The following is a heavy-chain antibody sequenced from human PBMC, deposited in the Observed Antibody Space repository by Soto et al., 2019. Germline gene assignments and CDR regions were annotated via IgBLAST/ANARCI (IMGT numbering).Heavy chain of an antibody. Sequence: GGSLRLSCAASGFAFSSYAIHWVRQAPGKGLEWVAVISYDGVNRHYADSVKGRFTISRDNSKNTLYLQMNSLRAEDTAVYYCARDYYDSSVYYPSYYYYGMDVWGQGTTVTVSS. CDR2: ISYDGVNR. V-gene: IGHV3-30-3*01. J-gene: IGHJ6*02. CDR3: ARDYYDSSVYYPSYYYYGMDV. D-gene: IGHD3-22*01. CDR1: GFAFSSYA.